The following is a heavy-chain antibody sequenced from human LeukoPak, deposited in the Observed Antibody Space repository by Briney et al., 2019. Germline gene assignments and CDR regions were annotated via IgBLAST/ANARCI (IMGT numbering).Heavy chain of an antibody. J-gene: IGHJ4*02. Sequence: GGSLRLSCAASGFTFNSYAMYWVRQAPGEGLEWVSGTFGSGGSAHYADSVKGRFTISRDNSKNTVYLQMDSLRVEDTAVYYCGKTTTGYSSGRYPGWPVDYWGQGTLVTVSS. CDR2: TFGSGGSA. CDR1: GFTFNSYA. V-gene: IGHV3-23*01. CDR3: GKTTTGYSSGRYPGWPVDY. D-gene: IGHD6-19*01.